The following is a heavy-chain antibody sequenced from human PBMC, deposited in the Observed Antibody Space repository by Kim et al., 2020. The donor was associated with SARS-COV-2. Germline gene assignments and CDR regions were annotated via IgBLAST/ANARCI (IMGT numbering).Heavy chain of an antibody. CDR1: GGSISSYY. V-gene: IGHV4-59*08. D-gene: IGHD5-18*01. Sequence: SETLSLTCTVSGGSISSYYWSWIRQPPGKGLEWIGYIYYSGSTNYNPSLKSRVTISVDTSKNQFSLKLSSVTAADTAVYYCARHRLYSYGPFGRSAFDIWGQGTMVTVSS. J-gene: IGHJ3*02. CDR3: ARHRLYSYGPFGRSAFDI. CDR2: IYYSGST.